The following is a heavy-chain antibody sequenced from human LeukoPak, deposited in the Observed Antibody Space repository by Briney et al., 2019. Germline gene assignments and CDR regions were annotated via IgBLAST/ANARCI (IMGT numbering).Heavy chain of an antibody. V-gene: IGHV4-39*01. CDR2: VYISGAT. Sequence: SETLSLTCTVSGDSISSSAYYWGWIRQAPGKGLEWIGNVYISGATYYNPSLKSRVTVSMDTSKRQLSLSLSSLTAAGTAVYYCARQGTNYDASGYFDHWGQGTLVTVSS. J-gene: IGHJ4*02. CDR1: GDSISSSAYY. D-gene: IGHD3-16*01. CDR3: ARQGTNYDASGYFDH.